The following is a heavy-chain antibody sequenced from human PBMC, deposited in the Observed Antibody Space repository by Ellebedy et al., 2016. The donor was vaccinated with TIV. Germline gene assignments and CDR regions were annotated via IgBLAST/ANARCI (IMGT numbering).Heavy chain of an antibody. CDR1: GYTFTSYD. CDR2: MNPNSGNT. Sequence: AASVKVSCKASGYTFTSYDINWVRQATGQGLEWMGWMNPNSGNTGYAQKFQGRITMTRNTSISTAYMELSSLRSEDTAVYYCARGYDSSGSPTVRYFHHWGQGTLVTVSS. CDR3: ARGYDSSGSPTVRYFHH. D-gene: IGHD3-22*01. V-gene: IGHV1-8*01. J-gene: IGHJ1*01.